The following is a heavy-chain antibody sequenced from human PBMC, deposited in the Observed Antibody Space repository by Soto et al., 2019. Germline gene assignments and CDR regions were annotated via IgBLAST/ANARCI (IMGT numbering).Heavy chain of an antibody. J-gene: IGHJ3*02. Sequence: GASVKVSCKVSGYTLTELSMHWVRQAPGKGLEWMGGFDPEDGETIYAQKFQGRVTMTEDTSTDTAYMELSSLRSEDTAVYYCATDYNLYSSSASYAFDIWGQGTMVTVSS. D-gene: IGHD6-6*01. CDR2: FDPEDGET. V-gene: IGHV1-24*01. CDR3: ATDYNLYSSSASYAFDI. CDR1: GYTLTELS.